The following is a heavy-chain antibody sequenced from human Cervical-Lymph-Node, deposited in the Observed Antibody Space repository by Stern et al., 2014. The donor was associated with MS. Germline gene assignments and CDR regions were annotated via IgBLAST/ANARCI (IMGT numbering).Heavy chain of an antibody. V-gene: IGHV1-2*02. D-gene: IGHD3-3*01. Sequence: QMQLVESGAEARAPGASMKVSCTASGYLFTDYYLHWVRPAPGQGLQWLGWTNPNSGGTNYAQNFQGRVTLTRDTSISTAYMELRWLGSADTAVYYCARGSGTAYDLRGDYWGQGTLVTVSS. CDR3: ARGSGTAYDLRGDY. J-gene: IGHJ4*01. CDR2: TNPNSGGT. CDR1: GYLFTDYY.